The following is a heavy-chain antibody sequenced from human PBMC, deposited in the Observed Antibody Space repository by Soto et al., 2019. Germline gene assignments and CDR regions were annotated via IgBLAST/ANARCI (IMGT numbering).Heavy chain of an antibody. Sequence: EVQLLESGGGLVQPGGSLRLSCAASGFTFSSYDMSWVRQAPGKGLEWVSGISGSGGSTYYADSVKGRFTISRDNSKNTLYRQMSSLRAEDTAAYYCAKGRARQGGGKCGSWFDSWGQGTLVTVSS. V-gene: IGHV3-23*01. CDR2: ISGSGGST. D-gene: IGHD2-15*01. J-gene: IGHJ5*01. CDR3: AKGRARQGGGKCGSWFDS. CDR1: GFTFSSYD.